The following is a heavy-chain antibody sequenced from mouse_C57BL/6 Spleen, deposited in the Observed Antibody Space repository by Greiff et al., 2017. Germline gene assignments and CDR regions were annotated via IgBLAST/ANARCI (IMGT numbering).Heavy chain of an antibody. V-gene: IGHV1-42*01. J-gene: IGHJ3*01. CDR1: GYSFTGYY. D-gene: IGHD2-4*01. CDR2: INPSTGGT. Sequence: EVQLQQSGPELVKPGASVKISCKASGYSFTGYYMNWVKQSPEKSLEWIGEINPSTGGTTYNQTFKSKATLTVDKSSSTAYMQLKSLTSEDSAVDYCAIYYDYGGVWGQGTLVTVSA. CDR3: AIYYDYGGV.